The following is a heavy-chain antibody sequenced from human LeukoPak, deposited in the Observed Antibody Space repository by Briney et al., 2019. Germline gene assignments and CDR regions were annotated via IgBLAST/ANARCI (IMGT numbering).Heavy chain of an antibody. D-gene: IGHD3-10*01. CDR1: GFTFDDYA. Sequence: GGSLRLSCAPSGFTFDDYAMHWVRQSPGKGLEWVSGLSWNRGSIDYADSVKGRFTISRDNAQNSLYLQMNSLRAEDTALYYCAKQDSGTYYNVDYFDYWGQGTLVTVSS. V-gene: IGHV3-9*01. CDR3: AKQDSGTYYNVDYFDY. CDR2: LSWNRGSI. J-gene: IGHJ4*02.